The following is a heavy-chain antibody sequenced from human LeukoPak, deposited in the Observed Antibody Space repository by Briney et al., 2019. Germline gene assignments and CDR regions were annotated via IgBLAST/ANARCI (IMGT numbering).Heavy chain of an antibody. D-gene: IGHD1-26*01. CDR1: GASISSHY. CDR3: AKIEVGRFDP. CDR2: IYDRGST. J-gene: IGHJ5*02. V-gene: IGHV4-59*11. Sequence: ASETLSLTCTVTGASISSHYWCWLRQTPGTGLEWIGDIYDRGSTTYNPSLKSRVSISVDTSRNQFSLNLRSVTAADTAVYYCAKIEVGRFDPWGQGTLVTVSS.